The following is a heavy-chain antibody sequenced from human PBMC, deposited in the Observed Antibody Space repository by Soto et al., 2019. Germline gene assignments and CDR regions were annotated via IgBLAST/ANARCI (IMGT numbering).Heavy chain of an antibody. CDR3: ATANMVDNWFDP. Sequence: VASVKVSCKASGYTFTGYYMHWVRQAPGQGLEWMGWINPNSGGTNYAQKFQGRVTMTRDTSISTAYMELSRLRSDDTAVYYCATANMVDNWFDPWGQGTLVTVSS. J-gene: IGHJ5*02. CDR2: INPNSGGT. CDR1: GYTFTGYY. D-gene: IGHD3-10*01. V-gene: IGHV1-2*02.